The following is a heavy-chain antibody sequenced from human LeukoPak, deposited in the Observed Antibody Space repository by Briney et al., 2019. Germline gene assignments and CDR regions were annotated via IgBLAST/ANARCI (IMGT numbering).Heavy chain of an antibody. CDR2: IIPILGIA. D-gene: IGHD3-16*02. CDR1: GGTFSSYA. V-gene: IGHV1-69*04. Sequence: SVKVSCKASGGTFSSYAISWVRQAPGQGLEWMGRIIPILGIANYAQKFQGRVTMTTDTSTSTAYMELRSLRSDDTAVYYCARDDYDYVWGSYRTPFDPWGQGTLVTVSS. CDR3: ARDDYDYVWGSYRTPFDP. J-gene: IGHJ5*02.